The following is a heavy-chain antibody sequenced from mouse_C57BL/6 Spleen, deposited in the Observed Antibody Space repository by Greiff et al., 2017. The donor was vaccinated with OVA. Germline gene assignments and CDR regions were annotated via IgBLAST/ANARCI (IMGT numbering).Heavy chain of an antibody. CDR3: ATDYYGSSYYFDD. D-gene: IGHD1-1*01. CDR2: LDPNSGGT. V-gene: IGHV1-72*01. J-gene: IGHJ2*01. Sequence: VQLQQPGAELVKPGASVKLSCKASGYTFTSYWMHWVKQRPGRGLEWIGRLDPNSGGTKYNEQFKSKATLTVDKPSSTAYMQLSSLTSEDSAVYYGATDYYGSSYYFDDWGQGTTLTVSS. CDR1: GYTFTSYW.